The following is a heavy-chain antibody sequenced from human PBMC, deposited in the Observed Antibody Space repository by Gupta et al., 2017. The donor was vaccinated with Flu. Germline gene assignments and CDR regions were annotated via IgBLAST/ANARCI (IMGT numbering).Heavy chain of an antibody. CDR3: ARHKSSIAARPLDS. CDR2: IYPGDSDT. D-gene: IGHD6-6*01. CDR1: TSYW. V-gene: IGHV5-51*01. J-gene: IGHJ5*01. Sequence: TSYWIGWVRQMPGKGLEWMGIIYPGDSDTRYSPSVQGQVTISADKSTSTAYLQWSSLKASDTAMYYCARHKSSIAARPLDSGGQGTLVSVSS.